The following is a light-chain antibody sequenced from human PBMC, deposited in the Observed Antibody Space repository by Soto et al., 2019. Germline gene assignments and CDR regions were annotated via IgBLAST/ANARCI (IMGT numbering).Light chain of an antibody. J-gene: IGKJ1*01. Sequence: SASALSQSPGKRATPSCRAGQSLISSQLAWYQQKPGQAPRLLIHGASSRATGISDRFSGSGSGTDFTLTITTLEPEDFAVYYCQQYGSSPRTFGLGTKVDIK. CDR3: QQYGSSPRT. CDR1: QSLISSQ. CDR2: GAS. V-gene: IGKV3-20*01.